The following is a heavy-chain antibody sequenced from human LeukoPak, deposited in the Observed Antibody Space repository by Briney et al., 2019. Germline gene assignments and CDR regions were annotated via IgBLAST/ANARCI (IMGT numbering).Heavy chain of an antibody. CDR2: MNPNSGNT. V-gene: IGHV1-8*03. J-gene: IGHJ6*02. Sequence: ASVKVSCKASGYTFTSYDINWVRQATGQGLEWMGWMNPNSGNTGYAQKFQGRVTITRNTSISTAYMELSSLRSEDTAVYYCASGDYDILTGFPPLGMDVWGQGTTVTVSS. CDR1: GYTFTSYD. CDR3: ASGDYDILTGFPPLGMDV. D-gene: IGHD3-9*01.